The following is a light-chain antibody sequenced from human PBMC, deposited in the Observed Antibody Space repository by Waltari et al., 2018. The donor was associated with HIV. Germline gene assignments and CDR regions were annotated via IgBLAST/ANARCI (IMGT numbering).Light chain of an antibody. Sequence: SDLTQPASLSGFLGQSIPISCTGGDSDFGLYNFISWYQQQPGKVPKLLLYEVDTRASGIPGRFSGSKSGNTASLTITGLQIEDEGLYYCASYTADDTVLFGGGTTVTVL. J-gene: IGLJ2*01. CDR3: ASYTADDTVL. V-gene: IGLV2-14*01. CDR1: DSDFGLYNF. CDR2: EVD.